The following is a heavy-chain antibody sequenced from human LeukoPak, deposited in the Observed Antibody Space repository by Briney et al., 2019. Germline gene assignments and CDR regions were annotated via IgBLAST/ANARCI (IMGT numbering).Heavy chain of an antibody. CDR3: ARGGSYLAYYFDY. V-gene: IGHV4-59*01. D-gene: IGHD1-26*01. CDR2: ISYSGNT. CDR1: GGSISGYY. J-gene: IGHJ4*02. Sequence: PSETLSLTCTVSGGSISGYYWTWIRQPPGKGLEWIGYISYSGNTNYNPSLKSRVTISVDTSKNQFSLKLSSVTAADTAVYYCARGGSYLAYYFDYWGQGTLVTVSS.